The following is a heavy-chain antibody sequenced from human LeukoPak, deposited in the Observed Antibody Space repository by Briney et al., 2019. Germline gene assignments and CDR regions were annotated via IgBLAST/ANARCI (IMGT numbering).Heavy chain of an antibody. CDR2: ISGSGGST. D-gene: IGHD3-22*01. CDR3: ARDAYYYDSSGYYYTREYYYYYMDV. CDR1: GFTFSSYG. V-gene: IGHV3-23*01. Sequence: GGSLRLSCAASGFTFSSYGMSWVRQAPGKGLEWVSAISGSGGSTYYADSVKGRFTISRDNAKNSLYLQMNSLRAEDTAVYYCARDAYYYDSSGYYYTREYYYYYMDVWGKGTTVTISS. J-gene: IGHJ6*03.